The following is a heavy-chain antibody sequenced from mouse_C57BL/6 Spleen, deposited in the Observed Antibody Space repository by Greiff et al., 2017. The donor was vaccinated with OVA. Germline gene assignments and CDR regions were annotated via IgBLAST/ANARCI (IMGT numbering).Heavy chain of an antibody. J-gene: IGHJ1*03. V-gene: IGHV1-64*01. CDR3: ARAYGSGGYFDV. CDR1: GYTFTSYW. CDR2: IHPNSGST. D-gene: IGHD1-1*01. Sequence: VQLQQPGAELVKPGASVKLSCKASGYTFTSYWMHWVKQRPGQGLEWIGMIHPNSGSTNYNEKFKSKATLTVDKSSSTAYMQLSSLTSEDSAVYYCARAYGSGGYFDVWGTGTTVTVSS.